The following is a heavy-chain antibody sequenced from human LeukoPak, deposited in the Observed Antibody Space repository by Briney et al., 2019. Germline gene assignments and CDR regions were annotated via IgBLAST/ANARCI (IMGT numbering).Heavy chain of an antibody. CDR2: INPNSGGT. Sequence: ASVTVSCKASGYSFTDYYIHWVRQAPGQGLEWMGWINPNSGGTNYAQKFQGRVTMTRDTSISTAYMELSRLRSDDTAVYYCARGPSSGYHYPDYWGQGTLVTVSS. D-gene: IGHD3-22*01. V-gene: IGHV1-2*02. CDR1: GYSFTDYY. J-gene: IGHJ4*02. CDR3: ARGPSSGYHYPDY.